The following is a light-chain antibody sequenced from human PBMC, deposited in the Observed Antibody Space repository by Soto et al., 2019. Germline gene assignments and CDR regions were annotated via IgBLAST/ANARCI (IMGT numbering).Light chain of an antibody. CDR3: SSYTSSNILV. V-gene: IGLV2-14*03. J-gene: IGLJ2*01. Sequence: QSVLTQPASVSGSPGQSITISCTGTSSDVGGYNFVSWYQQHPGEAPKLMIYEISNRPSGVSNRFSGSKSGNTASLTISGLQAEDEADYYCSSYTSSNILVFGGGTKLTVL. CDR2: EIS. CDR1: SSDVGGYNF.